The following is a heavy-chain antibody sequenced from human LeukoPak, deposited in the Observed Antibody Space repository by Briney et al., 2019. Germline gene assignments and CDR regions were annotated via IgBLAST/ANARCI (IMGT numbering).Heavy chain of an antibody. Sequence: GGSLRLSCAASGFTVSSNHMSWVRQAPGKGLEWVSVIYSGGSTYYADSVKGRFTISRDNSKNTLYLQMNSLRAEDTAVYYCAKAPYRYCSSTSCWFDPWGQGTLVTVSS. CDR3: AKAPYRYCSSTSCWFDP. J-gene: IGHJ5*02. D-gene: IGHD2-2*01. V-gene: IGHV3-53*01. CDR1: GFTVSSNH. CDR2: IYSGGST.